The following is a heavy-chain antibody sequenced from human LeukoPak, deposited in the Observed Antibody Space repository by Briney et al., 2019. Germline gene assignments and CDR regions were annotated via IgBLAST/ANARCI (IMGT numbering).Heavy chain of an antibody. CDR2: INHSGST. D-gene: IGHD5-18*01. CDR1: GFTFSSYA. V-gene: IGHV4-34*01. CDR3: ARGGIQLWLDY. Sequence: GSLRLSCAASGFTFSSYAMSWIRQPPGKGLEWIGEINHSGSTNYNPSLKSRVTISVDTSKNQFSLKLSSVTAADTAVYYCARGGIQLWLDYWGQGTLVTVSS. J-gene: IGHJ4*02.